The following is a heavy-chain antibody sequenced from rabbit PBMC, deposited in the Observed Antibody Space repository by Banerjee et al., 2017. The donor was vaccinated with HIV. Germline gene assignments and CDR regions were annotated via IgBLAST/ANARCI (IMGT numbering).Heavy chain of an antibody. Sequence: QSLEESGGDLVKPGASLTLTCTASGLSLNSNAMCWVRQAPGKGLEWIGCIYTTNSGSAYYASWAKGRFTISKTSSTTVTLQMTSLTAADTATYFCARASSDYNGDGYVYYFVLWGQGTLVTVS. CDR1: GLSLNSNA. CDR3: ARASSDYNGDGYVYYFVL. V-gene: IGHV1S40*01. D-gene: IGHD3-1*01. CDR2: IYTTNSGSA. J-gene: IGHJ4*01.